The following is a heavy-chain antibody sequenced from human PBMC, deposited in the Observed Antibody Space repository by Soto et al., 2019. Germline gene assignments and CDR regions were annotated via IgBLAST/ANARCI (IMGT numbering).Heavy chain of an antibody. CDR2: INGSGGTT. CDR3: VRSSGDF. J-gene: IGHJ4*02. Sequence: GGSLRLSCAASGFTFSSYAMSWVRQAPGKGLEWVSAINGSGGTTYYADSVKGRFTISRDNAKNTLYLQMNSLRADDSAVYFCVRSSGDFWGQGAQVTVSS. CDR1: GFTFSSYA. V-gene: IGHV3-23*01.